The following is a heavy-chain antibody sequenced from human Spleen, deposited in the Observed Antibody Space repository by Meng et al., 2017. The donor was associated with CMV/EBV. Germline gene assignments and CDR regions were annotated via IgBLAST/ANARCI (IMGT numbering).Heavy chain of an antibody. J-gene: IGHJ6*02. V-gene: IGHV3-30*02. CDR1: GFRFSSSG. Sequence: GESLKISCAASGFRFSSSGMHWLRQAPGKGLEWMAFIRFDGSYKSYADSVKGRFAISRDNSKNTLYLQINSLRVEDTAVYYCARDLRHYHYGMDVWGQGTTVTVSS. CDR2: IRFDGSYK. CDR3: ARDLRHYHYGMDV. D-gene: IGHD6-6*01.